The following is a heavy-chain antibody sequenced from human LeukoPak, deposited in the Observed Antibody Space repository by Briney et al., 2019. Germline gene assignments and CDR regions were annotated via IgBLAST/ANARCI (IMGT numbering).Heavy chain of an antibody. D-gene: IGHD3-10*01. CDR1: GYTFTSYG. J-gene: IGHJ6*02. V-gene: IGHV1-18*01. Sequence: ASVTVSCKASGYTFTSYGISWVRQAPGQGLEWMGWISAYNGNTNYAQKLQGRVTMTTDTSTSTAYMELRSLRSDDTAVYYCARGHMVRGVLRDYYYYYGMDVWGQGTTVTVSS. CDR3: ARGHMVRGVLRDYYYYYGMDV. CDR2: ISAYNGNT.